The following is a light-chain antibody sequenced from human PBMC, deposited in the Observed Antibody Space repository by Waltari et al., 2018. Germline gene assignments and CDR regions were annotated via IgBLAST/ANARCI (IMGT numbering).Light chain of an antibody. J-gene: IGKJ1*01. CDR1: QSVNTY. CDR3: QHHVRLPAT. CDR2: GAY. Sequence: IVLTQSPGTLSLSPGERATLSCRASQSVNTYLAWYQHKPGQAPWLLIYGAYTRAAGIPDRFSGSGFGTDFSLTISRLEAEDFAVYYCQHHVRLPATFGQGTKVEIK. V-gene: IGKV3-20*01.